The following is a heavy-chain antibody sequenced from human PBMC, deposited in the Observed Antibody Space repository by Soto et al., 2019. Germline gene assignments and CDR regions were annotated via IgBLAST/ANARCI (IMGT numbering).Heavy chain of an antibody. Sequence: QVQLVQSGPELKKPGSSVKVSCKAPGDTFNSYGISWVRQAPGQGLEWMGGILPLFGTTNLAMKFEDRVTITADELTTTVYMEIRGLTSEDTAVYYCARDLADVHLWDAFDVWGHGTRVTVSS. CDR3: ARDLADVHLWDAFDV. V-gene: IGHV1-69*01. CDR1: GDTFNSYG. D-gene: IGHD6-13*01. J-gene: IGHJ3*01. CDR2: ILPLFGTT.